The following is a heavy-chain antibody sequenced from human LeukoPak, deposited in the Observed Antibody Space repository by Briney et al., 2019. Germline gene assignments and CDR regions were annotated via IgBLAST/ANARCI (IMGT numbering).Heavy chain of an antibody. CDR1: GYTFTSYG. J-gene: IGHJ4*02. V-gene: IGHV1-46*01. CDR3: AGEASGGYFDY. Sequence: ASVKVSCKASGYTFTSYGLSWVRQAPGQGLEWVGLINPTGDGTNYAQNFRGRVTMTRDTSTSTVYMDLNSLRSEDTAVYYCAGEASGGYFDYWGQGTLVTVSS. CDR2: INPTGDGT. D-gene: IGHD4-23*01.